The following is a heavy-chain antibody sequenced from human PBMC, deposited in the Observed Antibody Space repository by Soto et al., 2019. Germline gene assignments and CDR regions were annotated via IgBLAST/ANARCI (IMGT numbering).Heavy chain of an antibody. Sequence: EVQLVETGGGLIQPGGSLRLSCAASGLTVSSNYMNWVRQAPGKGLEWVSVLYSGGSTHYAGSVKGRFIIYRDTSKNTLYLQMNSLRGEDTAVYYCARDRPGDEGDGFDIWGHGTMVTVSS. V-gene: IGHV3-53*02. CDR2: LYSGGST. CDR1: GLTVSSNY. J-gene: IGHJ3*02. D-gene: IGHD3-10*01. CDR3: ARDRPGDEGDGFDI.